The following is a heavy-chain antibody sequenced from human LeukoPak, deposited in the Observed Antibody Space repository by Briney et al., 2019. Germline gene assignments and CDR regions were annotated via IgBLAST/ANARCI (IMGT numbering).Heavy chain of an antibody. CDR2: IYYSGST. V-gene: IGHV4-31*03. J-gene: IGHJ4*02. CDR3: ARVARTEAFHFDY. Sequence: SETLSFTCTVSGGSISSGGCYWSWIRQHPGKGLEWIGYIYYSGSTYYNPSLKSRVTISVDTSKNQFSLKLSSVTAADTAVYYCARVARTEAFHFDYWGQGTLVTVSS. CDR1: GGSISSGGCY. D-gene: IGHD3-3*02.